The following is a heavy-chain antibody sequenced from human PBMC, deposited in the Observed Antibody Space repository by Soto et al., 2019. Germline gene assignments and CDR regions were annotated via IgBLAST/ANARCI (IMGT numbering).Heavy chain of an antibody. CDR2: ISGSGGSR. Sequence: EVQLLESGGGLVQQGESLRLSCAASGFTFSSDAMNWVRQAPGKGLEWVSTISGSGGSRYYADSVKGRFTISRDSSKNTLYLQRNSPRAEDTAVYYCAKARGFSGYDWGDAFDIWGQGTMVTVSS. CDR1: GFTFSSDA. V-gene: IGHV3-23*01. J-gene: IGHJ3*02. D-gene: IGHD5-12*01. CDR3: AKARGFSGYDWGDAFDI.